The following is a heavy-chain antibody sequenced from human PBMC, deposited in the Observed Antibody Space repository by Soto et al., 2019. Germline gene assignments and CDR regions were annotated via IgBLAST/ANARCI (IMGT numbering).Heavy chain of an antibody. J-gene: IGHJ6*02. CDR3: ARPDEGGYSSNHHYYCALDV. CDR1: GGTFRSYS. V-gene: IGHV1-69*01. D-gene: IGHD3-22*01. Sequence: QVQLVQSGAEVKKPGSSVKVSCKASGGTFRSYSISWVRQAPGQGLEWMGGIIPIFDITNYAQKFQGRVTITADESTSTAYMELSSLGSDDTPLYYCARPDEGGYSSNHHYYCALDVWGQGTTVTV. CDR2: IIPIFDIT.